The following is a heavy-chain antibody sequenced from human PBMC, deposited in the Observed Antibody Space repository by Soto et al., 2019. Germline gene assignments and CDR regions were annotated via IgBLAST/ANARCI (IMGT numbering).Heavy chain of an antibody. V-gene: IGHV4-39*07. CDR2: IYYSGTT. J-gene: IGHJ4*02. CDR3: AAGGGLPRYY. CDR1: GDSITSNSYV. Sequence: PSETLSLTCTVSGDSITSNSYVWAWIRQPPGKGLKWIGSIYYSGTTYYNPSLKSRVTISVDRSKNQFSLKLSSVTAADTAVYYCAAGGGLPRYYWGQGTLVTVSS. D-gene: IGHD5-12*01.